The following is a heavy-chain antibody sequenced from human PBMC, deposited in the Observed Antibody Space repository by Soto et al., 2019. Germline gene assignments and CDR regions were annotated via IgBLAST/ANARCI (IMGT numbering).Heavy chain of an antibody. Sequence: QVQLVQSGAEVKKPGSSVKVSCKASGGTFSSYAISWVRQAPGQGLEWMGGIIPIFGTANYAQKFQGRVTITADESTSTAYMERSSLRSEDTAVYYCARDLTIFGTYGMDVWGQGTTVTVSS. CDR2: IIPIFGTA. CDR3: ARDLTIFGTYGMDV. CDR1: GGTFSSYA. D-gene: IGHD3-3*01. V-gene: IGHV1-69*12. J-gene: IGHJ6*02.